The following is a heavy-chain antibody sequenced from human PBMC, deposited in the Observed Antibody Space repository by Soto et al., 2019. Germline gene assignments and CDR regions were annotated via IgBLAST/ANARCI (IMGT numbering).Heavy chain of an antibody. CDR2: IYSGGST. Sequence: GGSLRLSCAASGFTVSSNYMSWVRQAPGKGLEWVSVIYSGGSTYYADSVKGRFTISRHNSKNTLYLQMNSLRAEDTAVYYCARVGQDYIWGSHYNWFDPWGQGTLVTVSS. CDR1: GFTVSSNY. CDR3: ARVGQDYIWGSHYNWFDP. J-gene: IGHJ5*02. D-gene: IGHD3-16*01. V-gene: IGHV3-53*04.